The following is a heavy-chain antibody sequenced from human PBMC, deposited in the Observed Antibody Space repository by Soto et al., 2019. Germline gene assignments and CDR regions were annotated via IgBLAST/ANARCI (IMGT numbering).Heavy chain of an antibody. CDR1: GYTFTSYD. CDR2: MNPNSGNT. Sequence: ASVKVSCKASGYTFTSYDINWVRQATGQGLEWMGWMNPNSGNTGYAQKFQGRVTMTRNTSISTAYMELSSLRSEDTAVYYCARNLWLRKWSRSEYYFDYWGQGTLVTVSS. CDR3: ARNLWLRKWSRSEYYFDY. V-gene: IGHV1-8*01. D-gene: IGHD5-12*01. J-gene: IGHJ4*02.